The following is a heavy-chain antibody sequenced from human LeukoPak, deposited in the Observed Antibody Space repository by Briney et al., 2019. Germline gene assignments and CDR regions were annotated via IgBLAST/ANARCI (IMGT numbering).Heavy chain of an antibody. CDR3: ARGLDDYEDAFDI. CDR2: VNPNSGTT. Sequence: ASVKVSCKASGYSFTNYDIHWVRQATGQGLEWVGWVNPNSGTTGCAQKFQGRVTLTRDTSISTAYMELSSLRSEDTALYYCARGLDDYEDAFDIWGQGTMVTVSS. J-gene: IGHJ3*02. CDR1: GYSFTNYD. V-gene: IGHV1-8*03. D-gene: IGHD4-17*01.